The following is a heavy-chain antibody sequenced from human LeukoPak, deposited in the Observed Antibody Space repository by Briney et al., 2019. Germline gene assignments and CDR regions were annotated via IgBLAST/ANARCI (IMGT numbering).Heavy chain of an antibody. V-gene: IGHV3-43*02. J-gene: IGHJ3*02. CDR3: AKDRGRRWLQFFDAFDI. CDR2: ISGDGGST. Sequence: GGSLRLSCAASGFTFDDYAMHWVRQAPGKGVEWVSLISGDGGSTYYADSVKGRFTISRDNSKNSLYLQMNSLRTEDTALYYCAKDRGRRWLQFFDAFDIWGQGTMVTVSS. CDR1: GFTFDDYA. D-gene: IGHD5-24*01.